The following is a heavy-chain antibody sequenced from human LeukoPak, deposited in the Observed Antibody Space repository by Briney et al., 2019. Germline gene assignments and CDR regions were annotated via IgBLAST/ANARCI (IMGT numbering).Heavy chain of an antibody. CDR3: ARETGARYQLLFSYGMDV. CDR2: ISYDGSNK. CDR1: GFTFSSYA. J-gene: IGHJ6*02. D-gene: IGHD2-2*01. V-gene: IGHV3-30-3*01. Sequence: GGSLRLSCAASGFTFSSYAMHWVRQAPGKGLEWVAVISYDGSNKYYTDSVKGRFTISRDNSKNTLYLQMNSLRAEDTAVYYCARETGARYQLLFSYGMDVWGQGTTVTVSS.